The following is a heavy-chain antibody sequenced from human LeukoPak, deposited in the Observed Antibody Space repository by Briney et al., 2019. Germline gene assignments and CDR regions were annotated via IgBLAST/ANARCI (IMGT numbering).Heavy chain of an antibody. CDR3: ARGHPSAEPPDY. D-gene: IGHD1-14*01. Sequence: ASVKVSCKTSGYTFTDYYIHWVRQVPGQGLAYMGWINPNTGGASYAQRFRDRVTMSVDTSITTVYMELSRLTGDDTAVYYCARGHPSAEPPDYWGQGDLVTVSS. CDR2: INPNTGGA. CDR1: GYTFTDYY. J-gene: IGHJ4*02. V-gene: IGHV1-2*02.